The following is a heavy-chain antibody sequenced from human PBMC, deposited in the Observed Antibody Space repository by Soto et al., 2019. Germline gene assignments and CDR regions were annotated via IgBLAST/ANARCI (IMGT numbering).Heavy chain of an antibody. CDR3: ARDGSSGWYGMRYFQH. V-gene: IGHV3-30-3*01. J-gene: IGHJ1*01. D-gene: IGHD6-19*01. CDR2: ISYDGSNK. Sequence: QVQLVESGGGVVQPGRSLRLSCAASGFTFSSYAMHWVRQAPGKGLEWVAVISYDGSNKYYADSMKGRFTISRDNSKNTLYLQMNSLRAEDTAVYYCARDGSSGWYGMRYFQHWGQGTLVTVSS. CDR1: GFTFSSYA.